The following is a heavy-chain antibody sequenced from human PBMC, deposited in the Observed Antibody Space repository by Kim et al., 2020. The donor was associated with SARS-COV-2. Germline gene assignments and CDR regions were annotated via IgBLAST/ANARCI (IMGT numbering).Heavy chain of an antibody. CDR1: GGSFSGYY. CDR2: INHSGST. Sequence: SETLSLTCAVYGGSFSGYYWSWIRQPPGKGLEWIGEINHSGSTNYNPSLKSRVTISVDTSKNQFSLKLSSVTAADTAVYYCARMEVAPEQRFDWFDPWGQGTLVTVSS. J-gene: IGHJ5*02. V-gene: IGHV4-34*01. D-gene: IGHD5-12*01. CDR3: ARMEVAPEQRFDWFDP.